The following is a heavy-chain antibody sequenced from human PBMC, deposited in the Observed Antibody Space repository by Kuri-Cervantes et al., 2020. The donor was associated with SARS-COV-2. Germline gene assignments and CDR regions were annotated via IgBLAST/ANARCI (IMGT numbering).Heavy chain of an antibody. CDR2: LNNDGRRT. CDR1: GFSTSSYW. Sequence: GGSLRLSCEASGFSTSSYWMHWVRQVPGKAPVWVARLNNDGRRTNYADFVRGRFTILRNNAKNTLYLQMNSLEVEDTAVYYCARDRSTHYFDYWGQGTLVTVSS. V-gene: IGHV3-74*01. J-gene: IGHJ4*02. CDR3: ARDRSTHYFDY.